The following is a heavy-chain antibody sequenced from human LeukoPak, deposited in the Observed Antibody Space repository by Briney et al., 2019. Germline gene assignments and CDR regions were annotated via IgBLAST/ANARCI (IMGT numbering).Heavy chain of an antibody. D-gene: IGHD6-19*01. Sequence: GGSLRLSCAASGFTVSSNYMSWVRQAPGKGLEWVSVIYSGGSTYYADSVKGRFTISRDNSKNTLYLQMNSLRAEDTAVYYCAKREGSSGWYGTHAFDIWGQGTMVTVSS. CDR2: IYSGGST. CDR1: GFTVSSNY. CDR3: AKREGSSGWYGTHAFDI. J-gene: IGHJ3*02. V-gene: IGHV3-53*01.